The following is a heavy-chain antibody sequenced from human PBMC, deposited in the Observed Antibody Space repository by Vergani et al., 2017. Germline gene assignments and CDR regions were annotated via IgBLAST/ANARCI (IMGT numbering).Heavy chain of an antibody. CDR3: ARRYIAARPDYYYYYYMDV. CDR2: INPSGGST. V-gene: IGHV1-46*01. CDR1: GYTFTSYY. Sequence: QVQLVQSGAEVKKPGASVKVSCKASGYTFTSYYMHWVRQAPGQGLEWMGIINPSGGSTSYAQKFQGRVTMTRDTSTSTVYMELSSLRSEDTAVYYCARRYIAARPDYYYYYYMDVWGKGTTVTVSS. J-gene: IGHJ6*03. D-gene: IGHD6-6*01.